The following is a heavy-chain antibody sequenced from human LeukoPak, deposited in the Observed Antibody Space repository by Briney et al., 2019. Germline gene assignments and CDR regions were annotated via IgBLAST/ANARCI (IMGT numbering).Heavy chain of an antibody. V-gene: IGHV3-21*01. CDR3: ARPGATGAYAFDI. CDR2: ISSSSSYI. CDR1: GFTFSSYS. Sequence: GGSLRLSCAASGFTFSSYSMNWVRQAPGKGLEWVSSISSSSSYIYYADSVKGRFTISRDNAKNSLYLQMNSLRAEDTAVYYCARPGATGAYAFDIWGQGTMVTVSS. J-gene: IGHJ3*02. D-gene: IGHD5-12*01.